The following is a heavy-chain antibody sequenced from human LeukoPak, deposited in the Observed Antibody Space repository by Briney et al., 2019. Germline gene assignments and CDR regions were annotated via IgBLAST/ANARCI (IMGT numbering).Heavy chain of an antibody. Sequence: SVKVFRKASVGTLSSYAISWGRPPPGQGLEWIGRIIPIFGIANYAQKFQGRVTITPDKSTSTSYMELSNMRSKDTAVYYGARDPSRYYYDRSGYYLGYWGQGTLVTVSS. CDR3: ARDPSRYYYDRSGYYLGY. D-gene: IGHD3-22*01. CDR2: IIPIFGIA. V-gene: IGHV1-69*04. CDR1: VGTLSSYA. J-gene: IGHJ4*02.